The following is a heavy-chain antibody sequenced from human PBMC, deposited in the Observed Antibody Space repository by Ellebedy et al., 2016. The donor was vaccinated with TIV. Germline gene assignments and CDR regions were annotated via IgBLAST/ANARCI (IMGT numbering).Heavy chain of an antibody. CDR1: GYTFTGYY. V-gene: IGHV1-2*02. CDR2: INPNSGGT. Sequence: ASVKVSCXASGYTFTGYYMHWVRQAPGQGLEWMGWINPNSGGTNYAQKFQGRVTMTRDTSISTAYMELSRLRSDDTAVYYCARDSTYYYDSSGYYFRYWGQGTLVTVSS. D-gene: IGHD3-22*01. J-gene: IGHJ4*02. CDR3: ARDSTYYYDSSGYYFRY.